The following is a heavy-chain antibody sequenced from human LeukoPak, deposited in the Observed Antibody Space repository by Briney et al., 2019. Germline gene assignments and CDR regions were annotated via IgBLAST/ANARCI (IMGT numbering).Heavy chain of an antibody. CDR1: GFTLSDHY. CDR2: INPSGTSK. V-gene: IGHV3-11*01. CDR3: TGFSRYYYYGLHV. D-gene: IGHD3-9*01. J-gene: IGHJ6*02. Sequence: GGSLRLSYAASGFTLSDHYMNWIRLAPGRGLEWLSYINPSGTSKVYADSVKGRLTISRDNAKNTVYLQMNSLRAEDTAVYFCTGFSRYYYYGLHVWGLGTTVIVSS.